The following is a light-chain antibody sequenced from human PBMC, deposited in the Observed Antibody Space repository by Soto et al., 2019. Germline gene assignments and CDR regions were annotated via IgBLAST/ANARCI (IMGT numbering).Light chain of an antibody. CDR2: DAS. J-gene: IGKJ1*01. V-gene: IGKV1-5*01. Sequence: DIQMTQSPSTLSASVGDRATISCRASQSISSWLAWYQQKPGKAPKLLIYDASSLESGVPSSFSGSAAGTEFPLTVSSQQPDDFATYYCQQYNSYSTFGQGTKVDIK. CDR1: QSISSW. CDR3: QQYNSYST.